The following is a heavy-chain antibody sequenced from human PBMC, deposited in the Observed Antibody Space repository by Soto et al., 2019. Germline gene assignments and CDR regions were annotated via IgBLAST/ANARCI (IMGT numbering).Heavy chain of an antibody. CDR1: GLSIAGYY. V-gene: IGHV1-2*02. CDR3: ARERYPVLSDGMDV. J-gene: IGHJ6*02. Sequence: GASLKVACKASGLSIAGYYFHWIRSAPGQGLEWLGWINPNTGGTTYAQKFQGRVTLTWDTSINTAYMELSSLRPDDTAMYYCARERYPVLSDGMDVWGQGTSVTVYS. D-gene: IGHD3-16*01. CDR2: INPNTGGT.